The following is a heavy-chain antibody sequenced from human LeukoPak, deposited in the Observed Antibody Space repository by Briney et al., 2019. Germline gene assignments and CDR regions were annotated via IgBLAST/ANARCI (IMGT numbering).Heavy chain of an antibody. J-gene: IGHJ4*02. Sequence: ASVKVSCKASGYTFTGYYIHWVRQAPGQGLEWMGWISPSSGGTDSAQKFQGRVTMTRDTSSGTVYMELSSLRSDDTAVYYCARRTAEMVIDYWGQGTLVTVSS. CDR3: ARRTAEMVIDY. V-gene: IGHV1-2*02. CDR1: GYTFTGYY. D-gene: IGHD5-24*01. CDR2: ISPSSGGT.